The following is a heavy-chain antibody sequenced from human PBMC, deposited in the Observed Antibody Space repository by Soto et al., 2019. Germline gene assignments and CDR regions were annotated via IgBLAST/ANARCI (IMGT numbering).Heavy chain of an antibody. J-gene: IGHJ4*02. CDR2: ISAYNGNT. CDR1: GYTFTSYG. D-gene: IGHD5-12*01. CDR3: ARSGVKWLRLPLSPFDY. V-gene: IGHV1-18*01. Sequence: GASVKVSCKASGYTFTSYGLSWVRQAPGQGLEWMGWISAYNGNTNYAQKLQGRVTMTTDTSTSTAYMELRSLRSDDTAVYYCARSGVKWLRLPLSPFDYWGQGTLVTVSS.